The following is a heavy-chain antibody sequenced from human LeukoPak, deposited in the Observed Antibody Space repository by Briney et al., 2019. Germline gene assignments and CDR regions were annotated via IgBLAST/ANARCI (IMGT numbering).Heavy chain of an antibody. D-gene: IGHD5-12*01. V-gene: IGHV4-59*01. J-gene: IGHJ4*02. CDR3: ARGRIVATGSLTIYYFDY. CDR2: IYYSGST. Sequence: SETLSLTCAVYGGSFSGYYWSWLRQPPGKGLEWIGYIYYSGSTNYNPSLKSRVTISVDTSKNQFSLKLSSVTAADTAVYYRARGRIVATGSLTIYYFDYWGQGALVTVSS. CDR1: GGSFSGYY.